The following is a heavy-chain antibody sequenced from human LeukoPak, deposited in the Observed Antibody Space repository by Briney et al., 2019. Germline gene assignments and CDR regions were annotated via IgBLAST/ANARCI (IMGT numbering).Heavy chain of an antibody. J-gene: IGHJ5*02. V-gene: IGHV1-2*02. CDR3: ARETPYCSSTSCGNWFDP. Sequence: ASVTVSCKASGYTFTGYYMHWVRQAPGQGLEWMGWINPNSGGTNYAQKFQGRVTMTRDTSISTAYMELSRLRSDDTAVYYCARETPYCSSTSCGNWFDPWGQGTLVTVSS. CDR1: GYTFTGYY. CDR2: INPNSGGT. D-gene: IGHD2-2*01.